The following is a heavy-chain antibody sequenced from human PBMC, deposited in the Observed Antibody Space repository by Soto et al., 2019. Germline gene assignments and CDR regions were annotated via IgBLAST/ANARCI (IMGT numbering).Heavy chain of an antibody. CDR1: GGSFSGYY. J-gene: IGHJ4*02. V-gene: IGHV4-34*01. CDR2: ITHSGST. D-gene: IGHD3-10*02. CDR3: ARSSVRGWSY. Sequence: SETLSLSCAVYGGSFSGYYWTWIRQPPGKGLEWIGEITHSGSTNYNPSLKSRVTISVDTSKNQFSLNLNSATAADTAVYYCARSSVRGWSYWGQGTLVTVSS.